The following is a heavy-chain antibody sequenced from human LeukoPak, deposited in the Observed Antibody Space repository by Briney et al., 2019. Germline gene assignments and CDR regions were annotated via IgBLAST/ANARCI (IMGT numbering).Heavy chain of an antibody. J-gene: IGHJ4*02. CDR2: INPSGGST. Sequence: ASVKVSCKASGGTFSSYAISWVRQAPGQGLEWMGIINPSGGSTSYAQKFQGRVTMTRDMSTSTVYMELSSLRSEDTAVYYCAREENTMVRGVTSFDYWGQGTLVTVSS. D-gene: IGHD3-10*01. CDR1: GGTFSSYA. V-gene: IGHV1-46*01. CDR3: AREENTMVRGVTSFDY.